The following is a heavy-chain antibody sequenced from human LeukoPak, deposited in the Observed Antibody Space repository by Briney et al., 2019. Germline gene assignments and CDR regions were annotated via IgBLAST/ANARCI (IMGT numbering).Heavy chain of an antibody. D-gene: IGHD1-1*01. CDR2: ISSDGTST. Sequence: GASLRLSCAASGFTLSSYWMHWVRQAAGKGLVWVSRISSDGTSTSYADSVKGRFTISRDNAKNQLYLEMNSLRAEDTAVYYCARTTYHFDSWGQGTLVTVSS. CDR3: ARTTYHFDS. V-gene: IGHV3-74*01. CDR1: GFTLSSYW. J-gene: IGHJ4*02.